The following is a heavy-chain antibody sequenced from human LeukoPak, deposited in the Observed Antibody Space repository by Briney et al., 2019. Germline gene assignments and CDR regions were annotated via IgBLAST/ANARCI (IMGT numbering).Heavy chain of an antibody. CDR1: GYSISSGYY. Sequence: SETLSLTCTVSGYSISSGYYWGWIRQPPGKGLEWIGSIYHSGSTYYNPSLKSRVTISVDTSKNQFSLKLSSVTAADTAVYYCARDPPYSSSWYRVYYGMDVWGQGTTVTVSS. V-gene: IGHV4-38-2*02. CDR2: IYHSGST. J-gene: IGHJ6*02. D-gene: IGHD6-13*01. CDR3: ARDPPYSSSWYRVYYGMDV.